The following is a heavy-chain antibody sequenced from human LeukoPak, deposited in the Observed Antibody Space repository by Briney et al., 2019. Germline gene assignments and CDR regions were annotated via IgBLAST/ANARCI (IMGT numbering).Heavy chain of an antibody. CDR2: FDPEDGET. Sequence: ASVTVSCKVSGYTLTELSMHWVRQAPGKGLEWMGGFDPEDGETIYAQKFQGRVTMTEDTSTDTAYMELSSLRSEDTAVYYCAVSSGWFNWFDPWGQGTLVTVSS. CDR3: AVSSGWFNWFDP. J-gene: IGHJ5*02. D-gene: IGHD6-19*01. CDR1: GYTLTELS. V-gene: IGHV1-24*01.